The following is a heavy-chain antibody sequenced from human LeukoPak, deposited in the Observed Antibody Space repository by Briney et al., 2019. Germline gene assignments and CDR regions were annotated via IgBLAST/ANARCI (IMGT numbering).Heavy chain of an antibody. CDR1: GFTFSSFG. CDR3: ARDGSGYEIDY. D-gene: IGHD5-12*01. CDR2: IWYDGTNK. J-gene: IGHJ4*02. Sequence: GGSLRLSCAASGFTFSSFGMHWVRQAPGKGLEWVAVIWYDGTNKYYADSVRGRFTTSRDNSKNTLYLQMNSLRAEDTAVYYCARDGSGYEIDYWGQGTLVTVSS. V-gene: IGHV3-33*01.